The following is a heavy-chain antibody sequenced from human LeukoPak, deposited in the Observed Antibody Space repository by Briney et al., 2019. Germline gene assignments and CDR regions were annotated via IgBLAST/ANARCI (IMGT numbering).Heavy chain of an antibody. CDR2: IWYDGSNK. V-gene: IGHV3-33*01. Sequence: GGSLRLSCAASGFTFSSYGMHWVRQAPGKGLEWVAVIWYDGSNKYYADSVKGRFTTSRDNSKNTLYLQMNSLRAEDTAVYYCARVGPIYGSGSYYNPGGSDVYFDYWGQGTLVTVSS. D-gene: IGHD3-10*01. CDR3: ARVGPIYGSGSYYNPGGSDVYFDY. J-gene: IGHJ4*02. CDR1: GFTFSSYG.